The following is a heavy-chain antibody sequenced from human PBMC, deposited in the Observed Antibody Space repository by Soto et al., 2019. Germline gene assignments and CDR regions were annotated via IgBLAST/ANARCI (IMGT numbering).Heavy chain of an antibody. CDR3: ARMATFGSLNWFDP. Sequence: GASVKVSCKASGYSSTNNDVSWVRQATGQGLEWMGWMNPGSGDTGYAQKFQGRVTMTRDISTATAYMELSSLRSDDTAIYYCARMATFGSLNWFDPWGQGTLVTVSS. D-gene: IGHD3-16*01. CDR2: MNPGSGDT. J-gene: IGHJ5*02. V-gene: IGHV1-8*01. CDR1: GYSSTNND.